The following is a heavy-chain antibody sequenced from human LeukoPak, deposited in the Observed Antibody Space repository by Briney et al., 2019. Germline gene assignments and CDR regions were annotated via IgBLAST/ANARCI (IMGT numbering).Heavy chain of an antibody. CDR2: ISWNSGSI. Sequence: PGRSLRLSCAASGFTFDDYAMHWVRQAPGKGLEWVSGISWNSGSIGYADSVKGRFTISRDNAKNSLYLQMNSLRAEDTALYYCAKGPYGVAAWYFDLWGRGTLVTVSS. D-gene: IGHD3-3*01. CDR3: AKGPYGVAAWYFDL. V-gene: IGHV3-9*01. CDR1: GFTFDDYA. J-gene: IGHJ2*01.